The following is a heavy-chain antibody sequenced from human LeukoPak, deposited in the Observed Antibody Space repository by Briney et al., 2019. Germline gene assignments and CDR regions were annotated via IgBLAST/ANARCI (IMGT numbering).Heavy chain of an antibody. CDR2: IIPILGIA. J-gene: IGHJ3*02. D-gene: IGHD3-3*01. CDR1: GGTFSSYT. V-gene: IGHV1-69*02. Sequence: GASVKVSCKASGGTFSSYTISWVRQAPGQGLEWMGRIIPILGIANYAQKFQGRVTITADKSTSTAYMELSSLRSEDTAVYYCARGTGYYDFWSGAQHKDAFDIWGQGTMVTVSS. CDR3: ARGTGYYDFWSGAQHKDAFDI.